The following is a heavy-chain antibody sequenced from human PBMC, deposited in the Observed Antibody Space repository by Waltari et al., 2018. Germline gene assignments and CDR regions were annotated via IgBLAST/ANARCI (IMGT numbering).Heavy chain of an antibody. CDR1: GLIFSTYW. V-gene: IGHV3-7*03. J-gene: IGHJ4*02. CDR3: ATYRWLGY. CDR2: INYDGSGK. D-gene: IGHD3-10*01. Sequence: EVRLVESGGGLVQPGGSLRLACDVSGLIFSTYWMTWVRQSPGKGLEWVANINYDGSGKHYVDSVKGRFTISRDNSKSSLFLQMNSLRAEDTAIYYCATYRWLGYWGQGSLVTVSS.